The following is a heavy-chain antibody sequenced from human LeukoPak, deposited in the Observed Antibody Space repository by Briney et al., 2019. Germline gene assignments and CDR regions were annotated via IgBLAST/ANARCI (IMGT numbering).Heavy chain of an antibody. CDR3: ATLKR. J-gene: IGHJ4*02. V-gene: IGHV4-34*01. CDR2: INHSGST. CDR1: GGSFSGYY. Sequence: SETVSLTCAVYGGSFSGYYWSWIRQPPGKGLEWIGEINHSGSTNYNPSLKSRVTIPVDTSKNQFSLKLSSVTAADTAVYYCATLKRWGQGTLVTVSS.